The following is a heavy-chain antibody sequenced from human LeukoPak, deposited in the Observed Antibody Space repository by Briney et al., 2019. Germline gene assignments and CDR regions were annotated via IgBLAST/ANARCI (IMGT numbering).Heavy chain of an antibody. CDR2: TSYDGSNK. CDR1: GFSFDSYG. V-gene: IGHV3-30*18. D-gene: IGHD3-10*01. CDR3: AKDLDGSGTYYNTGQDAFDF. Sequence: GGSLRLSCAASGFSFDSYGMHWVRQAPGKGLEWVAVTSYDGSNKYYADSVKGRFTISRDNSKNTLFLQMNSLRPDDTAVYYCAKDLDGSGTYYNTGQDAFDFWGQGTMVTVSS. J-gene: IGHJ3*01.